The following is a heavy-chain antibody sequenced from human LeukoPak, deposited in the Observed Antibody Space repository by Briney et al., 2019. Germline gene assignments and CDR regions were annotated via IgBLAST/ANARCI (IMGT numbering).Heavy chain of an antibody. Sequence: GGSLRLSCAASRFTFRYYAMHWVRQAPGKGLEWVAVISSDGTNKDYADSVKGRFSISRDNSKNTLYLQMNRLRADDTAVYYCARDRSQEFDPWGQGTLVTVSS. CDR1: RFTFRYYA. D-gene: IGHD3-10*01. CDR3: ARDRSQEFDP. J-gene: IGHJ5*02. V-gene: IGHV3-30*04. CDR2: ISSDGTNK.